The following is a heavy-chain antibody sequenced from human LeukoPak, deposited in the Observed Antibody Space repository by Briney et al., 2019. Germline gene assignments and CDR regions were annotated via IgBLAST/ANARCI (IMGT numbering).Heavy chain of an antibody. CDR2: VKHDGSET. D-gene: IGHD3-22*01. Sequence: GGSLRLSCAASGFTLSSYWMNWVRQAPGKGLEWLAIVKHDGSETHYVDSVRGRFTISKDSARPSVYLQMNSLRAEDTAVYYCAGGSGYLAPHWGQGTLVTVSS. J-gene: IGHJ4*02. V-gene: IGHV3-7*04. CDR3: AGGSGYLAPH. CDR1: GFTLSSYW.